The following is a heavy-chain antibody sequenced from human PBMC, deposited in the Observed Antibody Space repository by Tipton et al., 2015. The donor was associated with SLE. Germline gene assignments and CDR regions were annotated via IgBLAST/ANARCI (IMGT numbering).Heavy chain of an antibody. CDR3: AKFEKTTDFYLDS. D-gene: IGHD1/OR15-1a*01. CDR2: ISGGGGGT. Sequence: SLRLSCATSGFTFSRYALGWVRRAPGKGLGWVSAISGGGGGTYYADFVKGRFSISIDKSKKTLFLQMNSLRVDDTATYYCAKFEKTTDFYLDSWGQGTLVSVSS. V-gene: IGHV3-23*01. J-gene: IGHJ4*02. CDR1: GFTFSRYA.